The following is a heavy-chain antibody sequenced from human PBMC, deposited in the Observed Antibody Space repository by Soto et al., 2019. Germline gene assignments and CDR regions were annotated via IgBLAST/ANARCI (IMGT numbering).Heavy chain of an antibody. D-gene: IGHD6-19*01. J-gene: IGHJ6*02. Sequence: QVQLVQSGAEVKKPGSSVKVSCKVSGGTFSNYAIDWVRLAPGHGLEWMGGIVPIFGTTYYTKKFQGRATMIADDSTTTAYLEMSSLRSEDTAIYYCARVEAVAGLYNYHGLDVWGQGTAVTVSS. CDR3: ARVEAVAGLYNYHGLDV. V-gene: IGHV1-69*12. CDR2: IVPIFGTT. CDR1: GGTFSNYA.